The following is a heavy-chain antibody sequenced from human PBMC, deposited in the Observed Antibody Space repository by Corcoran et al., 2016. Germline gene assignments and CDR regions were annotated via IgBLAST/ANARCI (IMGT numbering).Heavy chain of an antibody. J-gene: IGHJ6*02. CDR1: GGSISSYY. CDR3: ARDSASIVDRYGMDV. V-gene: IGHV4-59*01. D-gene: IGHD3-22*01. CDR2: IYYSGST. Sequence: QVQLQESGPGLVKPSETLSLTCTVSGGSISSYYWSWIRQPPGKGLEWIGYIYYSGSTNYNPSLKSRVTISVDTSKNQFSLKLSSVTAADTAVYYCARDSASIVDRYGMDVWGQGTTVTVSS.